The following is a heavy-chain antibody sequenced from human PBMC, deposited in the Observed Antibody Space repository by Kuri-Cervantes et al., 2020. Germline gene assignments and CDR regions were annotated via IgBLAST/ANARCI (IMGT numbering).Heavy chain of an antibody. Sequence: GGSLRLSCAASGFTFSSYGMHWVRQAPGKGLEWVAVISYDGSNKHYADSVKGRFTVPRDNSKNSLYLQMNSLRAEDTAVYYCARDSSPSDYWGQGTLVTVSS. CDR2: ISYDGSNK. CDR3: ARDSSPSDY. CDR1: GFTFSSYG. V-gene: IGHV3-30*03. J-gene: IGHJ4*02.